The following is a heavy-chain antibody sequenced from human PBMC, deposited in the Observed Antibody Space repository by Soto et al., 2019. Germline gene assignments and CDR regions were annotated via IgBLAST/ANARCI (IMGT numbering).Heavy chain of an antibody. CDR3: AKSDRCRGGSCYLNWYYFDY. Sequence: QVQLVESGGGVVQPGRSLRLSCAASGFTFSSYGMHWVRQAPGKGLEWVAVISYDGSNKYYADSVKGRFTISRDNSKNTXDQXMNSLRAEDTAVYYCAKSDRCRGGSCYLNWYYFDYWGQGTLVTVSS. V-gene: IGHV3-30*18. D-gene: IGHD2-15*01. CDR2: ISYDGSNK. CDR1: GFTFSSYG. J-gene: IGHJ4*02.